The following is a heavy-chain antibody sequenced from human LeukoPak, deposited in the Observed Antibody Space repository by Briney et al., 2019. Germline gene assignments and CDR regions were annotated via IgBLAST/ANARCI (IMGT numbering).Heavy chain of an antibody. CDR3: ARRFGGNYYYFDY. V-gene: IGHV3-48*01. J-gene: IGHJ4*02. CDR1: GFTFSSYS. CDR2: ISSSSSTI. Sequence: GGSLRLSCAASGFTFSSYSMNWVRQAPGKGLEWVSYISSSSSTIYYADSVKGRFTISRDNAKNSLYLQMNSLRAEDTAVYYCARRFGGNYYYFDYWGQGTLVTVSS. D-gene: IGHD1-26*01.